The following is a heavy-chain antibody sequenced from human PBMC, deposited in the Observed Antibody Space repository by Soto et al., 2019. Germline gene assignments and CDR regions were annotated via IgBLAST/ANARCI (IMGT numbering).Heavy chain of an antibody. CDR1: GFSLSTSGVG. CDR2: IYWDDDK. Sequence: QITLKESGPTLVKPTQTLTLTCTFSGFSLSTSGVGVGWIRQPPGKALEWLALIYWDDDKRYSPSLKRRLTIAKDTSKNQVVLTMTNMDPVDTATYYCAPSGYSSSWYGVLVDYWGQGTLVTVSS. V-gene: IGHV2-5*02. CDR3: APSGYSSSWYGVLVDY. D-gene: IGHD6-13*01. J-gene: IGHJ4*02.